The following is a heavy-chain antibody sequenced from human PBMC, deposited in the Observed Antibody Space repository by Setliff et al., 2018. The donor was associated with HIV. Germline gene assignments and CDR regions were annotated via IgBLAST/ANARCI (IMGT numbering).Heavy chain of an antibody. Sequence: PSETLSLTCAVSGGSFTGYYWSWIRQTPGKGLEWIGYIYYSGSTYYNPSLQSRVTMSVETSKSRFSLRLKSVTAADTAVYYCARVIQPSSSPFDFWGQGILVTVSS. V-gene: IGHV4-31*11. D-gene: IGHD6-13*01. J-gene: IGHJ4*02. CDR1: GGSFTGYY. CDR3: ARVIQPSSSPFDF. CDR2: IYYSGST.